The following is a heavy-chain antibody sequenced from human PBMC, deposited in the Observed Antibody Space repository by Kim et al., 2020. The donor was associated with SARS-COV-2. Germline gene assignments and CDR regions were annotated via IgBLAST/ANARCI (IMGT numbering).Heavy chain of an antibody. CDR2: INTDGSNI. V-gene: IGHV3-74*01. Sequence: GGSLRLSCAASGFTFSIYWMHWVRQAPGKGLVWVSRINTDGSNISNADSVNGRFTVSRDNAKNTLYLQMNSLRAEDTAVYYCARDRGRYYEDSSGYYRYGIHDWGQRTA. D-gene: IGHD3-22*01. CDR3: ARDRGRYYEDSSGYYRYGIHD. J-gene: IGHJ6*01. CDR1: GFTFSIYW.